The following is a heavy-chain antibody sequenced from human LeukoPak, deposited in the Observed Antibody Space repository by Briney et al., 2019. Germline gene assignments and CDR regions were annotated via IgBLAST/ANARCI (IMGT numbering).Heavy chain of an antibody. D-gene: IGHD6-13*01. J-gene: IGHJ4*02. Sequence: GGSLRLSCAASGFTVSSSHMNWVRQAPGKGLEWVSIIYSGGSTSYADSVKGRFIISRDSSKNTLYLRMNSLRAEDTAVYYCARRSPIAGAGPRRLEDWGQGTLVTVSS. CDR2: IYSGGST. CDR1: GFTVSSSH. CDR3: ARRSPIAGAGPRRLED. V-gene: IGHV3-53*01.